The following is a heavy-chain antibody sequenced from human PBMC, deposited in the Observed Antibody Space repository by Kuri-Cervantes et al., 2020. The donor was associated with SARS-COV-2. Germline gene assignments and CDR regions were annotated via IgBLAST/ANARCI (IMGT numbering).Heavy chain of an antibody. CDR3: ARLIGYSGYDYSFGYFDY. Sequence: ESLKISCAGFGGSFSGYYWSWIRQPPGKGLEWIGEINHSGSTNYNPSLKSRVTISVDTSKNQFSLKLSSVTAADTAVYYCARLIGYSGYDYSFGYFDYWGQGTLVTVSS. CDR2: INHSGST. J-gene: IGHJ4*02. V-gene: IGHV4-34*01. D-gene: IGHD5-12*01. CDR1: GGSFSGYY.